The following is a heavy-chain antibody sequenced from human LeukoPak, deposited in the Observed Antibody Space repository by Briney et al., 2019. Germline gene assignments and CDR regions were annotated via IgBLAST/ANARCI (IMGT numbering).Heavy chain of an antibody. D-gene: IGHD3-22*01. J-gene: IGHJ4*02. CDR1: GGSFSGYY. Sequence: PSETLSLTCAVYGGSFSGYYWSWIRQPPGKGLEWIGEINHSGSTNYNPSLKSRVTISVDTSKNQFSLKLSSVTAADTAVYYCASILNPNYFDSSGYYDYWGQGTLVTVSS. V-gene: IGHV4-34*01. CDR3: ASILNPNYFDSSGYYDY. CDR2: INHSGST.